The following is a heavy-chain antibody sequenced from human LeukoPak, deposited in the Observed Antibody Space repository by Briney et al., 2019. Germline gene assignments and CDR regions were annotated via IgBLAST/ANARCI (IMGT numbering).Heavy chain of an antibody. CDR2: IYSSGNT. V-gene: IGHV4-4*07. J-gene: IGHJ3*01. CDR3: ARERGILRGDAFDL. Sequence: SETLSLICTVFGVTFSTYYWTWIRQPAGKGPEWIGRIYSSGNTNYNPSLESRVTMSIDTSKHQFSLKLTSVTAADTAVYYCARERGILRGDAFDLWGQGTMVTVSS. D-gene: IGHD1-26*01. CDR1: GVTFSTYY.